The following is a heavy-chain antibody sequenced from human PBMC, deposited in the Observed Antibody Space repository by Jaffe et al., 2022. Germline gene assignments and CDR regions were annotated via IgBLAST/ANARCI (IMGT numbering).Heavy chain of an antibody. CDR1: GFSLSTSGVG. J-gene: IGHJ4*02. Sequence: QITLKESGPTLVKPTQTLTLTCTFSGFSLSTSGVGVGWIRQPPGKALEWLALIYWNDDKRYSPSLKSRLTITKDTSKNQVVLTMTNMDPVDTATYYCAHGGRQWLVQTQYYFDYWGQGTLVTVSS. V-gene: IGHV2-5*01. CDR2: IYWNDDK. CDR3: AHGGRQWLVQTQYYFDY. D-gene: IGHD6-19*01.